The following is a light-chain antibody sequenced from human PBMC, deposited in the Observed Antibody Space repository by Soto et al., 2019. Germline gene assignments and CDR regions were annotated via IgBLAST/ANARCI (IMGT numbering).Light chain of an antibody. J-gene: IGKJ1*01. CDR3: QQYNNYWT. V-gene: IGKV1-5*01. CDR2: DAS. Sequence: DIHMTQSPSILSASVGDRVTITCRASQSISSWLAWYQQKPGKAPKLLIYDASSLESGVPSRFSGNGSGTEFTLTISSLQPDDFANYYCQQYNNYWTFGQGTKVEIK. CDR1: QSISSW.